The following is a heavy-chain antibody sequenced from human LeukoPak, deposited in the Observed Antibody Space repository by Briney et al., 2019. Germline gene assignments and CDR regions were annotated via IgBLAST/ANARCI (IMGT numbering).Heavy chain of an antibody. V-gene: IGHV4-61*01. CDR3: ARACSSSWYTSCWFDP. CDR1: GGSISTSSYY. J-gene: IGHJ5*02. D-gene: IGHD6-13*01. CDR2: IYYSGST. Sequence: SETLSLTCTVSGGSISTSSYYWSWIRQPPGKGLEWIGYIYYSGSTNYNPSLKSRVTISVDTSKNQFSLKVSSVTAADTAVYYCARACSSSWYTSCWFDPWGQGTLVTVSS.